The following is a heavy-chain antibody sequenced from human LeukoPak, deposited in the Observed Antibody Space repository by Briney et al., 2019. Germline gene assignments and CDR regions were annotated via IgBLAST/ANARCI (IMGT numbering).Heavy chain of an antibody. J-gene: IGHJ6*03. CDR1: GGTFSSYA. Sequence: ASVKVSCKASGGTFSSYAISWVRQAPGQGLEWMGGIIPILGTANYAQKFQGRVTITTDESTSTAYMELSSLRSEDTAVYYCARGDIVVVAGAGYYMDVWGKGTTVTVSS. D-gene: IGHD2-2*01. V-gene: IGHV1-69*05. CDR2: IIPILGTA. CDR3: ARGDIVVVAGAGYYMDV.